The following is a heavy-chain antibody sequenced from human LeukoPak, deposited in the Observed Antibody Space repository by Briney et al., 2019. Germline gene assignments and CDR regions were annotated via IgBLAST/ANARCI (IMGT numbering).Heavy chain of an antibody. D-gene: IGHD3-22*01. CDR3: ARGDYYDSSGYSIDY. Sequence: PSETLSLTCAVYGGSFSGYYWSWIRQPPGKGLEWIREINHSGSTNYNPSLKSRVTISVDTSKNQFSLKLSSVTAADTAVYYCARGDYYDSSGYSIDYWGQGTLVTVSS. CDR2: INHSGST. V-gene: IGHV4-34*01. J-gene: IGHJ4*02. CDR1: GGSFSGYY.